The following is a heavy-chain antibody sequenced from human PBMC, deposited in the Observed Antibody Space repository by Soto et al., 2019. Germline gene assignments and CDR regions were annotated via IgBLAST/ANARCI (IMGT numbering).Heavy chain of an antibody. CDR2: ISSSSSTI. V-gene: IGHV3-48*02. CDR3: ARRAWGVAGGFDY. D-gene: IGHD6-19*01. J-gene: IGHJ4*02. CDR1: GFTFSSYS. Sequence: EVQLVESGGGLVQPGGSLRLSCAASGFTFSSYSMNWVRQAPGKGLEWVSYISSSSSTIYYADSVKGRFTISRDNAKKSLYLQMKSLRDEDTAVYYCARRAWGVAGGFDYWGQGTLVTVSS.